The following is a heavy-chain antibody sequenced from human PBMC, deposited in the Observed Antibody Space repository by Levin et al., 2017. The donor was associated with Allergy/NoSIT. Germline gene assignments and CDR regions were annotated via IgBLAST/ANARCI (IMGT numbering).Heavy chain of an antibody. V-gene: IGHV1-69*13. D-gene: IGHD2-2*01. CDR1: GGTFSSYA. J-gene: IGHJ6*02. Sequence: SVKVSCKASGGTFSSYAISWVRQAPGQGLEWMGGIIPIFGTANYAQKFQGRVTITADESTSTAYMELSSLRSEDTAVYYCASSDIVVVPAASYYYYGMDVWGQGTTVTVSS. CDR3: ASSDIVVVPAASYYYYGMDV. CDR2: IIPIFGTA.